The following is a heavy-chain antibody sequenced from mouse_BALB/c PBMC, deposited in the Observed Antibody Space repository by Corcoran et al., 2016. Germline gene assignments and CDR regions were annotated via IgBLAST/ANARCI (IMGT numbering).Heavy chain of an antibody. Sequence: QIQLVQSGPELKKHGETVKISCKASGYTFTNYGMNWVKQAPGKDLKWMGWINTYTGEPTYADDFKGRFAFSLETSASTAYLQINNLKNEDTATYFCASIRPVAYWGQGTLVTVSA. D-gene: IGHD2-12*01. J-gene: IGHJ3*01. CDR1: GYTFTNYG. CDR3: ASIRPVAY. V-gene: IGHV9-3-1*01. CDR2: INTYTGEP.